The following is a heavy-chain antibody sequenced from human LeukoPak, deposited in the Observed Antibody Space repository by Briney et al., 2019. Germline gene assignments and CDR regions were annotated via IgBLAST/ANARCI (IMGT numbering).Heavy chain of an antibody. Sequence: GGSLRLSCAASGFTFSSHGMSWVRQAPGKGLEWVSAISGSGSTYHADSVKGRFTISRDIFKNTLYLQMNSLRAEDTAVYYCARDQGGSSGYYSLSMDYWGQGTLVTVSS. CDR1: GFTFSSHG. CDR2: ISGSGST. CDR3: ARDQGGSSGYYSLSMDY. D-gene: IGHD3-22*01. V-gene: IGHV3-23*01. J-gene: IGHJ4*02.